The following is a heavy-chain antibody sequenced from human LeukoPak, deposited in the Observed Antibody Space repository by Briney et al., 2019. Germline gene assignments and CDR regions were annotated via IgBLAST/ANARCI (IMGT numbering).Heavy chain of an antibody. CDR2: IYSGGST. Sequence: GGSLRLSCAASGFTVSSNYMSWVRQAPGKGLEWVSVIYSGGSTYYADSVKGRFTISRDNSKNTLYLQMNSLRAEDTAVYYCASERSQWLANDYWGQGTLVTVSS. D-gene: IGHD6-19*01. V-gene: IGHV3-66*01. CDR1: GFTVSSNY. CDR3: ASERSQWLANDY. J-gene: IGHJ4*02.